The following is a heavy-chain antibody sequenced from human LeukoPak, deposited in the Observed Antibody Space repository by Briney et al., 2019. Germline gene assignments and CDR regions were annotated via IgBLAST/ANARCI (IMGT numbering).Heavy chain of an antibody. CDR1: GGSFSGYH. Sequence: SETLSLTCAVYGGSFSGYHWSWIRQPPGKGLEWIGEINHSGSTNYNPSLKSRVTISVDTSKNQFSLKLSSVTAADTAVYYCARDRRVDWLFSYGMDVWGQGTTVTVSS. D-gene: IGHD3-9*01. CDR2: INHSGST. J-gene: IGHJ6*02. CDR3: ARDRRVDWLFSYGMDV. V-gene: IGHV4-34*09.